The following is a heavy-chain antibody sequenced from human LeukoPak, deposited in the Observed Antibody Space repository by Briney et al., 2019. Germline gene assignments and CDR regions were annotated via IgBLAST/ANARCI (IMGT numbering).Heavy chain of an antibody. D-gene: IGHD6-13*01. Sequence: GGSLRLSCAASGFTFSSYAMSWVRQAPGKGLEWVSGISGSGGSTYYADSVKGRFTISRDNSRDTLYLQMNSPRAEDTAVYYCAIPPGYSSGWYEVNYWGQGTLVTVSS. CDR2: ISGSGGST. V-gene: IGHV3-23*01. CDR1: GFTFSSYA. J-gene: IGHJ4*02. CDR3: AIPPGYSSGWYEVNY.